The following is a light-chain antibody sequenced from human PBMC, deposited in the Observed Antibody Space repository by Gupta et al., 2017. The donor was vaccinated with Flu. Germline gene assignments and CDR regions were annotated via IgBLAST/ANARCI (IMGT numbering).Light chain of an antibody. CDR3: AAWDDSMNGWV. CDR1: SSNIGSNT. J-gene: IGLJ3*02. V-gene: IGLV1-44*01. Sequence: SVLTHPPSASGTPGRRLTISCSGTSSNIGSNTVNWYQQLPGTAPKLLLYSNKQRPSGVPDRFSGSKFGTSDALAISGLQSEAEADYYCAAWDDSMNGWVFGGGTKLTVL. CDR2: SNK.